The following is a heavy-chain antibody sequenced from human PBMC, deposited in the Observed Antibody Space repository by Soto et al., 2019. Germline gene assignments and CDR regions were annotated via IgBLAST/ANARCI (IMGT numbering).Heavy chain of an antibody. CDR3: ARQVGAYTGDYFDY. CDR2: ISSSGSTI. D-gene: IGHD1-26*01. Sequence: GGSLRLSCSASVFTFSSYEMNWVRQAPGKGLEWVSYISSSGSTIYYADSVKGRFTISRDNAKNSLCLQMNSLRAEDTAVYYCARQVGAYTGDYFDYWGQGNLVTV. V-gene: IGHV3-48*03. CDR1: VFTFSSYE. J-gene: IGHJ4*02.